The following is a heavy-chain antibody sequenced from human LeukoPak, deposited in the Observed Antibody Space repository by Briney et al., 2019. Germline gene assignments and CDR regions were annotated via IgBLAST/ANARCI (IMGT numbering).Heavy chain of an antibody. Sequence: GGSLRLSCAASGFTFSSYWMSWVRQAPGKGLEWVANIKQDGSEKYYVDSVKGRFTISRDNAKNSLYLQMNSLRAEDTAVYYCARDAGYCSSTSCYYYYGMDVWGQGTTVTVSS. CDR2: IKQDGSEK. V-gene: IGHV3-7*01. J-gene: IGHJ6*02. D-gene: IGHD2-2*01. CDR3: ARDAGYCSSTSCYYYYGMDV. CDR1: GFTFSSYW.